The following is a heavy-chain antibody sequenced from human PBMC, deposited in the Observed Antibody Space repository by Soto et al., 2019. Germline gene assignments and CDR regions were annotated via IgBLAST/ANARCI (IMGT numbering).Heavy chain of an antibody. CDR2: ITSGGSA. V-gene: IGHV3-23*01. CDR3: GCAAGDCSSSDWCGWFDY. D-gene: IGHD6-13*01. J-gene: IGHJ5*01. Sequence: PGGSLRLSCAVSGFTFGNYAMSWVRQAPGRGLEWVSSITSGGSAYYAGPVKGRFSISRDNSKNTLYLQMSSLSAGDTAVYYCGCAAGDCSSSDWCGWFDYWGQGTLVTVSS. CDR1: GFTFGNYA.